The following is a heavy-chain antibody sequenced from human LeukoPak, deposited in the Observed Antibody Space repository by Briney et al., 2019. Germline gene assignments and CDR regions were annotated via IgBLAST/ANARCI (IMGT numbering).Heavy chain of an antibody. J-gene: IGHJ4*02. CDR3: AKGGSYPIDY. D-gene: IGHD1-26*01. CDR2: INSDGSST. V-gene: IGHV3-74*01. CDR1: GFTFSSYA. Sequence: GGSLRLSCAASGFTFSSYAMSWVRQAPGKGLVWVSRINSDGSSTSYADSVEGRFTISRDNAKNTLYLQMNSLRAEDTAVYYCAKGGSYPIDYWGQGALVTVSS.